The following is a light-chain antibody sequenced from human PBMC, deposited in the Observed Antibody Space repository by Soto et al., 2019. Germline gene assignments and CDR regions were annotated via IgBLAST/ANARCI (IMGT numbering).Light chain of an antibody. J-gene: IGKJ1*01. CDR1: QSVSSNY. V-gene: IGKV3-20*01. Sequence: ETVLTQSPGTLSLSPGERATLSCRASQSVSSNYLAWYQQKPGQAPRLLIYGASTRATGIPDRFSGSGSGTDFTLTISRLEPEDFAVYYCQQFGRSPLSWTFSQGTKVEIK. CDR2: GAS. CDR3: QQFGRSPLSWT.